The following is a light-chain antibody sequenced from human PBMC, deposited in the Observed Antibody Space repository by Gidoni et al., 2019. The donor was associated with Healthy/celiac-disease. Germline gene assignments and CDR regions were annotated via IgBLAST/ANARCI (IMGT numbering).Light chain of an antibody. J-gene: IGKJ4*01. Sequence: DIVMTQSPLSLPVTPGEPASISCRSSQSLLHSNGYNYLDWYLQKPGQSPQLLIYLGSNRASGVPDRCSGSGSGTDFILKISRVEAEEVGVYYCMQALQTPLTFGGGTKVEIK. V-gene: IGKV2-28*01. CDR3: MQALQTPLT. CDR1: QSLLHSNGYNY. CDR2: LGS.